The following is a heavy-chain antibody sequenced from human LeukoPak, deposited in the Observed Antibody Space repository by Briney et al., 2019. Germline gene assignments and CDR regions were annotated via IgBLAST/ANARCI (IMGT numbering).Heavy chain of an antibody. V-gene: IGHV3-74*01. CDR2: IKTDGSTT. J-gene: IGHJ5*02. Sequence: GGSLRLSCAASGFTFSSYWMHWVRQAPGKGLVWVSRIKTDGSTTSYADSVKDRFTISRDNAKNTMYLQMNSLRAEDTAVYYCARDYAGMNWFDPWGQGTLVTVSS. D-gene: IGHD1-14*01. CDR1: GFTFSSYW. CDR3: ARDYAGMNWFDP.